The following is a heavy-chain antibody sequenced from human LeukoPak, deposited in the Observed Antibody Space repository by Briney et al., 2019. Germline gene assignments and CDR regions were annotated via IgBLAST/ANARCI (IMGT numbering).Heavy chain of an antibody. CDR2: ISSSGSTI. D-gene: IGHD3-22*01. CDR1: GFTFSSYE. Sequence: PGGSLRLSCAASGFTFSSYEMNWVRQAPGKGLEWVSYISSSGSTIYYADSVKGRFTISRDNAKNSLYLQMNSLRAEDTAVYYCARDGYYYDSSGYSPFDYWGQRTLVTVSS. V-gene: IGHV3-48*03. CDR3: ARDGYYYDSSGYSPFDY. J-gene: IGHJ4*02.